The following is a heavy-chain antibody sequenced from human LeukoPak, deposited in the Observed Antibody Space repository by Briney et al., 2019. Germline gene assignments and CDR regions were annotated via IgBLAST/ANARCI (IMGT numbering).Heavy chain of an antibody. D-gene: IGHD3-9*01. CDR1: GFTFSSYG. V-gene: IGHV3-30*18. J-gene: IGHJ5*02. Sequence: PGRSLRLSCAASGFTFSSYGMHWVRQAPGKGLEWVAVISYDGSNKYYADSVKGRFTISRDNSKNTLYLQMNSLRAEDTAVYYCAKATVLRYFDWLPLPNWFDPWGQGTLVTVSS. CDR2: ISYDGSNK. CDR3: AKATVLRYFDWLPLPNWFDP.